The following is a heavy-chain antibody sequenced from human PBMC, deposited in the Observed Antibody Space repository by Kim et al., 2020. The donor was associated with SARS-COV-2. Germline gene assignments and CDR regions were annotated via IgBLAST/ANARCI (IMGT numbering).Heavy chain of an antibody. Sequence: GGSLRLSCAASGFTFSSYAMHWVRQAPGKGLEWVAVISYDGSNKYYADSVKCRFTISRDNSKNTLYLQMNSLRAEDTAVYYCARDLLAAGTTPFDYWGQGTLVTVSS. J-gene: IGHJ4*02. CDR2: ISYDGSNK. V-gene: IGHV3-30-3*01. CDR1: GFTFSSYA. D-gene: IGHD6-13*01. CDR3: ARDLLAAGTTPFDY.